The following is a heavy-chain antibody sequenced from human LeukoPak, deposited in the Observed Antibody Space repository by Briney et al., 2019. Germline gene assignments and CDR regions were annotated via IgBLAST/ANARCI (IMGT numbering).Heavy chain of an antibody. CDR3: AKDWGITTVTTRPDYYYYMDV. J-gene: IGHJ6*03. CDR2: ISYDGSNK. CDR1: GFTFSSYG. Sequence: GGSLRLSCAASGFTFSSYGMHWVRQAPGKGLEWVAVISYDGSNKYYADSVKGRFTISRDNSKNTLYLQMNSLRAEDTAVYYCAKDWGITTVTTRPDYYYYMDVWGKGTTVTVSS. V-gene: IGHV3-30*18. D-gene: IGHD4-17*01.